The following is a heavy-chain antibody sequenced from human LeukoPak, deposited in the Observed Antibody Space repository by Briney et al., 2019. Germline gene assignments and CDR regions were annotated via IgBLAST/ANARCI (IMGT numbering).Heavy chain of an antibody. D-gene: IGHD5-24*01. V-gene: IGHV3-21*06. CDR3: ASKVEMAPSGAWAFDI. J-gene: IGHJ3*02. CDR2: ITTSGTYI. Sequence: GGSLRLSCAASGFTFTRFNMNWVRQAPGKGLELVSSITTSGTYIYYADSVKGRFTISRDNAKNTLYLRMNSLRAEDTAVYYCASKVEMAPSGAWAFDIWGRGTMVTVSS. CDR1: GFTFTRFN.